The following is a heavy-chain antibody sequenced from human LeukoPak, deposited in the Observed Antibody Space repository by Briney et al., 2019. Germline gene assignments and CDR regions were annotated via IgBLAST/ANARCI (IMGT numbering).Heavy chain of an antibody. V-gene: IGHV4-4*07. Sequence: SETLSLTCTVSGGSISSYYWSWIRQPAGKGLEWIGRIYTSGSTNYNPSLKSRVTMSVDTSKNQFSLKLSSVTAADTAVYYCARDWPPGYYGSGNSDAFDIWGQGTMVTVSS. J-gene: IGHJ3*02. CDR2: IYTSGST. CDR3: ARDWPPGYYGSGNSDAFDI. CDR1: GGSISSYY. D-gene: IGHD3-10*01.